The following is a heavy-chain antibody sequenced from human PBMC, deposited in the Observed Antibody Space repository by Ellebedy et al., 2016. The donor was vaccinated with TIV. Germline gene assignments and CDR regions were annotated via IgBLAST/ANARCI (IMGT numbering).Heavy chain of an antibody. CDR2: ISGSGGST. Sequence: PGGSLRLSCAASGFTFSSYAMSWVRQAPGKGLEWVSAISGSGGSTYYADSVKGRFTISRDNSKNTLYLQMNSLRAEDTAVYYCARVEFESTVAGYAYYFDYWGQGTLVTVSS. V-gene: IGHV3-23*01. D-gene: IGHD6-19*01. CDR1: GFTFSSYA. J-gene: IGHJ4*02. CDR3: ARVEFESTVAGYAYYFDY.